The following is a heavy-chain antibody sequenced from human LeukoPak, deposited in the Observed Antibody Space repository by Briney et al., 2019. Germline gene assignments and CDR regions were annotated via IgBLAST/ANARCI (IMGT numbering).Heavy chain of an antibody. V-gene: IGHV6-1*01. J-gene: IGHJ5*02. CDR1: GDSVSSNSAA. CDR3: ARQEYSSSMFRFWFDP. Sequence: SQTLSLTCAISGDSVSSNSAAWNWIRQSPSRGLEWLGRTYYRSKWYNDYAVSVKSRITINPDTSKNQFSLQLNSVTPEDTAVYYCARQEYSSSMFRFWFDPWGQGTLVTVSS. CDR2: TYYRSKWYN. D-gene: IGHD6-6*01.